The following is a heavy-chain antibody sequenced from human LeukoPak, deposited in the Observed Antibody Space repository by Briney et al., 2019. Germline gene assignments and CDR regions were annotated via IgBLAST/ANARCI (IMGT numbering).Heavy chain of an antibody. CDR3: ARGSSGWFDY. J-gene: IGHJ4*02. CDR2: ISGSDGST. V-gene: IGHV3-23*01. Sequence: PGGSLRLSCAASGFTFSSYAMSWVRQAPGKGLEWGSGISGSDGSTNYADSVKGRFTISRDNAKNSLYLQMNSLRAEDTAVYYCARGSSGWFDYWGQGTLVTVSS. D-gene: IGHD6-19*01. CDR1: GFTFSSYA.